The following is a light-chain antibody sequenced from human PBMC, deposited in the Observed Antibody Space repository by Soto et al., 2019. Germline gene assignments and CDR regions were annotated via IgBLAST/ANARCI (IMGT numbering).Light chain of an antibody. CDR1: SSDIGGYDY. Sequence: QAVLTQPASVSGSPGQSITISCTGTSSDIGGYDYVSWYQLRPGRGPKLIIYGVNNRPSGVSDRFSGSKSGNTASLTISGLQADDEADYSCSSYTTRGSVLFGAGTKVTVL. CDR3: SSYTTRGSVL. J-gene: IGLJ2*01. V-gene: IGLV2-14*01. CDR2: GVN.